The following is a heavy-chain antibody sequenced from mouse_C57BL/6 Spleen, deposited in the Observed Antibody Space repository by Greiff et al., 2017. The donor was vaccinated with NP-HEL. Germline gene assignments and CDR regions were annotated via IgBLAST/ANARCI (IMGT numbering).Heavy chain of an antibody. D-gene: IGHD1-1*01. CDR1: GYTFTTYP. V-gene: IGHV1-47*01. J-gene: IGHJ2*01. CDR2: FHPYNDDT. Sequence: QVHVKQSGAELVKPGASVKMSCKASGYTFTTYPIEWMKQNHGKSLEWIGNFHPYNDDTKYNEKFKGKATLTVEKSSSTVYLELSRLTSDDSAVYYCARGAYGSSHFDYWGQGTTLTVSS. CDR3: ARGAYGSSHFDY.